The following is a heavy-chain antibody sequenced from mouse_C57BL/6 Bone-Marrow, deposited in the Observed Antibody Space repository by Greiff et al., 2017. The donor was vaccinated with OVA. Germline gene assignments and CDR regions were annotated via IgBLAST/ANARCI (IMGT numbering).Heavy chain of an antibody. V-gene: IGHV14-4*01. Sequence: VQLKQSGAELVRPGASVKLSCTASGFNIKDDYMHWVKQRPEQGLEWIGWIDPENGDTEYASKFQGKATITADTSSNTAYLQLSSLTSEDTAVYYCTTSYSNSYYAMDYWGQGTSVTVSS. CDR3: TTSYSNSYYAMDY. CDR1: GFNIKDDY. CDR2: IDPENGDT. D-gene: IGHD2-5*01. J-gene: IGHJ4*01.